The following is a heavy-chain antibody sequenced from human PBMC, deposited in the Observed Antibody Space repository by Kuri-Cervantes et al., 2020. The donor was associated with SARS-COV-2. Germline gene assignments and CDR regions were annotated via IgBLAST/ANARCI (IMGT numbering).Heavy chain of an antibody. D-gene: IGHD2-2*01. CDR1: GGSITSSSYY. CDR2: IYYSGST. CDR3: AREWRNVVVVPAALDNAFGI. V-gene: IGHV4-39*07. Sequence: ESLKISCTVSGGSITSSSYYWGWIRQPPGKGLEWIGSIYYSGSTYYNPSLKIRVTMSVDTSKNQFSLKLSSVTAADTAVYYCAREWRNVVVVPAALDNAFGIWGQGTMVTVSS. J-gene: IGHJ3*02.